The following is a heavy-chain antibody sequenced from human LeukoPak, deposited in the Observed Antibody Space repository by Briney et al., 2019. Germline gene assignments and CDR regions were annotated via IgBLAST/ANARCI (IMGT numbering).Heavy chain of an antibody. J-gene: IGHJ3*02. CDR2: FDPEDGET. V-gene: IGHV1-24*01. D-gene: IGHD1-26*01. Sequence: ASVKVSCKVSGYTLTELSMHWVRQAPGKGLEWMGGFDPEDGETIYAQKFQGRVTMTEDTSTDTAYMELSSLRSEDTAVYYCATGRPDSGTFDIWGQGTMVTVSS. CDR3: ATGRPDSGTFDI. CDR1: GYTLTELS.